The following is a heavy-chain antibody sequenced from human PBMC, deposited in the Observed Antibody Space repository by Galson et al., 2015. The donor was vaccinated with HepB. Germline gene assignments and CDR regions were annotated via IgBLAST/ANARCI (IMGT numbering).Heavy chain of an antibody. D-gene: IGHD3-3*02. CDR2: ISSSSSYI. CDR3: AREPSFLEWLAPRYYYYYMDV. CDR1: GFTFSSYS. Sequence: SLRLSCAASGFTFSSYSMNWVRQAPGKGLEWVSSISSSSSYIYYADSVKGRFTISRDNAKNSLYLQMNSLRAEDTAVYYCAREPSFLEWLAPRYYYYYMDVWGKGTTVTVSS. V-gene: IGHV3-21*01. J-gene: IGHJ6*03.